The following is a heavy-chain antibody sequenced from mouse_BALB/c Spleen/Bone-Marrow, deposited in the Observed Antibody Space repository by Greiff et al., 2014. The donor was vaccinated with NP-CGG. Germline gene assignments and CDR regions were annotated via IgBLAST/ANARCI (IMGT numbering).Heavy chain of an antibody. Sequence: EVKLVESGGGLVKPGGSLKLSCAASGFTFSSYAMSWVRQTPEKRLEWVASISSGGSTYYPDSVKGRSTISRDNARNILYLQMSSLGCEDAAMYYCARGGGYDYGSWFAYWGQGTLVTVSA. CDR3: ARGGGYDYGSWFAY. CDR1: GFTFSSYA. V-gene: IGHV5-6-5*01. D-gene: IGHD2-4*01. J-gene: IGHJ3*01. CDR2: ISSGGST.